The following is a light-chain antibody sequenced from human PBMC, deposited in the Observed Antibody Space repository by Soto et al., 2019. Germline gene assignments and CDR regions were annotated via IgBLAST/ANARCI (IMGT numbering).Light chain of an antibody. V-gene: IGKV2-28*01. CDR2: LGS. CDR1: QSLLHYNGYNY. J-gene: IGKJ2*01. Sequence: DIVMTQSPVSLPVTPGEPASISCRSSQSLLHYNGYNYLDWYLQKPGQSPQLLIYLGSNRASGVTDRFSGSGSGTEFTLQINRVEAEDVGVYYCMQAVQAPLTFGQGTKLEIK. CDR3: MQAVQAPLT.